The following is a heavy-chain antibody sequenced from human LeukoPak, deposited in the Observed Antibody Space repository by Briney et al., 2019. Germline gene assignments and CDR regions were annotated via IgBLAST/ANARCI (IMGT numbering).Heavy chain of an antibody. D-gene: IGHD3-10*01. CDR2: SYSGGST. CDR3: ATMAGRGFDQ. Sequence: GGSLRLSCAAAGFNVSSKYMSWVRQAPGKGLEWASVSYSGGSTYYPVSVRARFIISIDNSKNTLYLQMNRLRGEDTAVYYCATMAGRGFDQWGQGTLVTVSS. V-gene: IGHV3-66*01. CDR1: GFNVSSKY. J-gene: IGHJ4*02.